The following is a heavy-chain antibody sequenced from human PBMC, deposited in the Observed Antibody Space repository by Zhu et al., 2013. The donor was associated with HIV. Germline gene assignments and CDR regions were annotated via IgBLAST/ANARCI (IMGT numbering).Heavy chain of an antibody. CDR3: ARMKCSSTSCYDDV. V-gene: IGHV1-8*01. Sequence: LVQSGAEVKKPGSSVNVSCKASEDTFRNFALSWVRQAPGQGLEWLGWMNPNSGNTAYGREFRGRVTLFRNTSIDTAYMEVSSLRSDDTAVYFCARMKCSSTSCYDDVWGKGTTCHRLL. D-gene: IGHD2-2*01. CDR2: MNPNSGNT. CDR1: EDTFRNFA. J-gene: IGHJ6*04.